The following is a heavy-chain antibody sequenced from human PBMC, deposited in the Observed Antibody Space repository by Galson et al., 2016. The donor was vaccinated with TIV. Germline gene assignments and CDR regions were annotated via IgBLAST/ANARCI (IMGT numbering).Heavy chain of an antibody. CDR2: IWYDGSDK. Sequence: SLRLSCAVSGFTFGSYGMHWVRQAPGEGLEWVAFIWYDGSDKNYGDSVKGRFTISRDNSKNTLYLQMNRLRAEDTAVYYCARVFADYYVDYWGQGTLVTVSS. CDR1: GFTFGSYG. D-gene: IGHD3-10*02. J-gene: IGHJ4*02. V-gene: IGHV3-33*08. CDR3: ARVFADYYVDY.